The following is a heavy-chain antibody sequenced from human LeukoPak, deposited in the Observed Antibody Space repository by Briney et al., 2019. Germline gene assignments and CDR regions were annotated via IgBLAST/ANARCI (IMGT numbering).Heavy chain of an antibody. J-gene: IGHJ4*02. Sequence: GGSLRLSCAASGFTFSSYSMNWVRQAPGKGLEWVSSISSSSSYIYYADSVKGRFTISRDNSKNTLYLQMNSLRAEDTAVYYCAKGTVKWELLDRAYFDYWGQGTLVTVSS. CDR3: AKGTVKWELLDRAYFDY. D-gene: IGHD1-26*01. CDR2: ISSSSSYI. CDR1: GFTFSSYS. V-gene: IGHV3-21*04.